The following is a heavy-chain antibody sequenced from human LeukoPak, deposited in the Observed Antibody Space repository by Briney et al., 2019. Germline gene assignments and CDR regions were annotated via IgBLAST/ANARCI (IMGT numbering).Heavy chain of an antibody. CDR3: ARLAAGTRIVLDP. V-gene: IGHV1-2*02. Sequence: GASVKVSCKASGYTFTGYYMHWVRQAPGQGLEWMGWINPNSGATNYAQKFQGRVTMTRDTSISTAYMELSRLRSDDTAVYYCARLAAGTRIVLDPWGQGTLVTVSS. CDR1: GYTFTGYY. J-gene: IGHJ5*02. D-gene: IGHD6-13*01. CDR2: INPNSGAT.